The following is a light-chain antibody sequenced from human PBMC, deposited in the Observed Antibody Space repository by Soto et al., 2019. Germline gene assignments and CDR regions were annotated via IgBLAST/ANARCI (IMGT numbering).Light chain of an antibody. J-gene: IGKJ3*01. V-gene: IGKV1-39*01. CDR3: QQSYSTPFT. CDR1: QSIRSS. CDR2: AAS. Sequence: DIQMTQSPSSLSASVGDRVTITCRTSQSIRSSLNWYQQKPGKASNLLIYAASRLQSGVPSRFSGSGSGTDFTLTISSLQPADFATYYCQQSYSTPFTFGPGTKVDIK.